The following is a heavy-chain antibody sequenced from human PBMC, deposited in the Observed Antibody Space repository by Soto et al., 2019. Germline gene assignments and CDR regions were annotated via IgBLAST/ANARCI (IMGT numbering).Heavy chain of an antibody. Sequence: QVQLVQSGADVKKPGSSVKVSCKTSGGSFGSSAISWVRQAPAQGLEWMGEIIPVFDKANYAQNFQGRLTITADEPTGTVFMQLSSLRSEDTAVYFCARLRRDWGDAFDLWGLGTVVTVSS. CDR3: ARLRRDWGDAFDL. V-gene: IGHV1-69*01. J-gene: IGHJ3*01. CDR1: GGSFGSSA. D-gene: IGHD3-16*01. CDR2: IIPVFDKA.